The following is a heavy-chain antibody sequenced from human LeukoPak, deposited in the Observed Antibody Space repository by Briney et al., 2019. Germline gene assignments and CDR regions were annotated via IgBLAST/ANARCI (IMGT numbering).Heavy chain of an antibody. D-gene: IGHD6-25*01. Sequence: SETLSLTCSVSGGSIRSSNSFWGWIRQPPGERLEWIATIYYNGNTYYNPSLQSRVTISVDTSTNQFSLKLNSVIAADTAVYYCARATAAPSSYFFDHWGQGTLVSVAS. CDR1: GGSIRSSNSF. J-gene: IGHJ4*02. CDR2: IYYNGNT. CDR3: ARATAAPSSYFFDH. V-gene: IGHV4-39*07.